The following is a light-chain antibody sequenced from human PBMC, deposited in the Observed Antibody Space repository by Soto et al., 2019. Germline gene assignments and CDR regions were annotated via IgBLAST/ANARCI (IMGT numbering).Light chain of an antibody. Sequence: DVVLTQSPLSPSVTLGQPASISCRSSESLVKSDGNTFLNWFQQRPGQSPRRLIYKVTNRDSGVPDRFSGSGSGTDFTLKIARVEAEDVGLYYCMQATHWPPVTFGQGTRLEIK. J-gene: IGKJ5*01. CDR2: KVT. V-gene: IGKV2-30*01. CDR3: MQATHWPPVT. CDR1: ESLVKSDGNTF.